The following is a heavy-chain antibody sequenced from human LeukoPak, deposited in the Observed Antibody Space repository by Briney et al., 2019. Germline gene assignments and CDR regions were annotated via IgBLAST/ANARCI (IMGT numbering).Heavy chain of an antibody. CDR3: ARDSEYDFWSGYYPTENYYYMDV. D-gene: IGHD3-3*01. V-gene: IGHV1-69*05. J-gene: IGHJ6*03. CDR1: GGTFSSYA. Sequence: SVKVSCKASGGTFSSYAISWVRQAPGQGLEWMGRIIPIFGTANYAQKFQGRVTITTDESTSTAYMELSSLRSEDTAVYYCARDSEYDFWSGYYPTENYYYMDVWGKGTTVTVSS. CDR2: IIPIFGTA.